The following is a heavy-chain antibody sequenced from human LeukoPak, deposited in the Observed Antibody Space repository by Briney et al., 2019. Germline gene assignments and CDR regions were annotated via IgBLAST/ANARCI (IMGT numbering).Heavy chain of an antibody. V-gene: IGHV3-7*01. Sequence: PAGSLRLSCEGSGFTFSSYWMSWVRQAPGKGLEWVASIKQNGREAYYVDSVKGRFTISRDNAKNSMYLQMYSLTAEDTAVYYCVRVTALLAANGDWFDPWGQGTQV. CDR3: VRVTALLAANGDWFDP. D-gene: IGHD2-21*02. J-gene: IGHJ5*02. CDR1: GFTFSSYW. CDR2: IKQNGREA.